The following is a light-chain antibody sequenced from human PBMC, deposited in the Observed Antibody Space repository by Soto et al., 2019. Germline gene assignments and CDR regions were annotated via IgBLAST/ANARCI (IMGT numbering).Light chain of an antibody. J-gene: IGKJ4*01. CDR3: QQSYSTPPEIT. V-gene: IGKV1-39*01. Sequence: DIQMTQSPSSLSASVGDRVTITCRASQSINNYLNWYQQKPGKAPKLLIFAASSLQSGVPSRFSGSGSGTDFNLTINSLQPEDFATYYCQQSYSTPPEITFGGGTKVDIK. CDR2: AAS. CDR1: QSINNY.